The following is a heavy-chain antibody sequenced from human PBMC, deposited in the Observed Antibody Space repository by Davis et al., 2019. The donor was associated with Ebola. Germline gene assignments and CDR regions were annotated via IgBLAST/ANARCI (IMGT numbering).Heavy chain of an antibody. V-gene: IGHV3-23*01. D-gene: IGHD3-22*01. Sequence: PGGSLRLSCAASGFTFSSYAMSWVRRAPGKGLEWVSAISGSGGSTYYADSVKGRFTISRDNSKNTLYLQMNSLRAEDTAVYYCAKDSYDSLSFDYWGQGTLVTVSS. J-gene: IGHJ4*02. CDR3: AKDSYDSLSFDY. CDR1: GFTFSSYA. CDR2: ISGSGGST.